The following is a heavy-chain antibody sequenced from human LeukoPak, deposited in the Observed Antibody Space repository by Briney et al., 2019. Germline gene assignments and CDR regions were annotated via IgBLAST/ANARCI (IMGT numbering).Heavy chain of an antibody. V-gene: IGHV5-51*01. Sequence: GESLKISCQGSGYSFTNYWIAWVRQMPGKGLEWMGIIYPGDSDTRYSPSFQGQVTISADKSISTAYLQWSSLKASDTAMFYCAGSGSGTRFDYWGQGTQVTVSS. CDR2: IYPGDSDT. J-gene: IGHJ4*02. D-gene: IGHD6-19*01. CDR1: GYSFTNYW. CDR3: AGSGSGTRFDY.